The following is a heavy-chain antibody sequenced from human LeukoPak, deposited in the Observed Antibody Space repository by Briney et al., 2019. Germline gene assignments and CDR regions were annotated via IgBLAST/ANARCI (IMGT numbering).Heavy chain of an antibody. Sequence: KAGESLKISCKGSGYSFTSYWIGWVRQMPGKGLEWMGIIYPGDSDTRYSPSFQGQVTISADKSISTAYLQWSSLKASDTAMYYCARTSTPVQLWPAYDYWGQGTLVTVSS. D-gene: IGHD5-18*01. CDR2: IYPGDSDT. CDR3: ARTSTPVQLWPAYDY. J-gene: IGHJ4*02. CDR1: GYSFTSYW. V-gene: IGHV5-51*01.